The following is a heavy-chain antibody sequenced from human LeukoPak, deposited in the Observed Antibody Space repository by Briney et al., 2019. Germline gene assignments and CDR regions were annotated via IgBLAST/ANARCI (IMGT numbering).Heavy chain of an antibody. J-gene: IGHJ4*02. V-gene: IGHV3-23*01. CDR3: AKAPTGDWPHYFDC. CDR1: GFTFSSYA. CDR2: ISGSGGRT. D-gene: IGHD2-21*02. Sequence: GGSLRLSCAASGFTFSSYAMSWVRQAPGKGLEWVSCISGSGGRTYYADSVKGRFTISRDNSKNTLYLQMNSLRAEATAVYYCAKAPTGDWPHYFDCWGQGTLVTVSS.